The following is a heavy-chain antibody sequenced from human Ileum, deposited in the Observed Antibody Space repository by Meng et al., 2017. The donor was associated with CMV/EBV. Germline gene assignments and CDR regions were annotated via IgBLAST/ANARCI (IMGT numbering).Heavy chain of an antibody. Sequence: SGYSFMTYSMHWVRQAPGQGLEWMGKINPDGGDTRYAQKFQGRVTMTRDTSTGTVYMELSSLRSEDTAVYYCARDGRYSGYDWGIGHWGQGTLVTVSS. V-gene: IGHV1-46*01. CDR1: GYSFMTYS. J-gene: IGHJ4*02. CDR2: INPDGGDT. D-gene: IGHD5-12*01. CDR3: ARDGRYSGYDWGIGH.